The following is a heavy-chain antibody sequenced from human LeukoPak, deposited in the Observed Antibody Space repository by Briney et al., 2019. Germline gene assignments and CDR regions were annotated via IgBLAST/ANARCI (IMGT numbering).Heavy chain of an antibody. CDR2: ISYDGSSK. J-gene: IGHJ3*02. Sequence: GRSLRLSCAASGFTFSTYAMHWVRQAPGKGLEWVAVISYDGSSKYYADSVKGRFTISRDNSKNTLYLQMNSLRAEDTAVYYCARARSSYGYGDAFDIWAKGQWSPSLQ. V-gene: IGHV3-30*04. D-gene: IGHD5-18*01. CDR1: GFTFSTYA. CDR3: ARARSSYGYGDAFDI.